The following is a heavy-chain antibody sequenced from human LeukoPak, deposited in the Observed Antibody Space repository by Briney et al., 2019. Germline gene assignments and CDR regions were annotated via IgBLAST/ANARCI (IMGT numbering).Heavy chain of an antibody. CDR3: TTRGMVYATLSDY. Sequence: GGSLRLSCAASGFTFSNAWMSWVRQAPGKGLEWVGRIKSKTDGGTTDYAAPVKGRFTISRDDSKNTLYLQMNSLKTEDTAVYYCTTRGMVYATLSDYWGQRTLVTVSS. J-gene: IGHJ4*02. CDR2: IKSKTDGGTT. V-gene: IGHV3-15*01. D-gene: IGHD2-8*01. CDR1: GFTFSNAW.